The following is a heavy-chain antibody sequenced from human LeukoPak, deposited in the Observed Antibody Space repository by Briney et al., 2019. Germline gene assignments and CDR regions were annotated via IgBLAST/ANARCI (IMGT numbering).Heavy chain of an antibody. CDR3: ARGPCGGDCSS. CDR2: ISSSSSYI. J-gene: IGHJ4*02. Sequence: GGSLRLSCAASGFTFSSYSMNWVRQAPGKGLEWVSSISSSSSYIYYADSVKRRFTISRDNAKNSLYLQMNSLRAEDTAVYYCARGPCGGDCSSWGQGTLVTVSS. D-gene: IGHD2-21*02. CDR1: GFTFSSYS. V-gene: IGHV3-21*01.